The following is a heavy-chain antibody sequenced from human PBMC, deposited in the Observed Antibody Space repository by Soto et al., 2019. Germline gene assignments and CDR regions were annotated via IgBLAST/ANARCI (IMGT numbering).Heavy chain of an antibody. J-gene: IGHJ4*02. V-gene: IGHV1-18*01. D-gene: IGHD5-18*01. CDR2: VNIYEGST. Sequence: QVQLVQSGAEVKKPGASVKVSCKASGYTFTSYGITWVRQAPGQGLEWMGWVNIYEGSTNYAQKFQGRVTMTTDTSTSTVYLELRSLRSDDTVIYYCARERGGYSYGDYWGQGTLVTVSS. CDR3: ARERGGYSYGDY. CDR1: GYTFTSYG.